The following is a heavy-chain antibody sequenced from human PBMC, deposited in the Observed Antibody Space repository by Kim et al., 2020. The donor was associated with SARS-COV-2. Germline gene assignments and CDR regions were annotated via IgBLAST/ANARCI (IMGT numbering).Heavy chain of an antibody. Sequence: ASVKVSCKASGYTFTSYAMHWVRQAPGQRLEWMGWINAGNGNTKYSQKFQGRVTITRDTSASPAYMELSSLRSEDTAVYYCARDWYSRGCALRYYYGMDVWGQGTTVTVSS. CDR2: INAGNGNT. CDR1: GYTFTSYA. D-gene: IGHD6-19*01. CDR3: ARDWYSRGCALRYYYGMDV. V-gene: IGHV1-3*01. J-gene: IGHJ6*02.